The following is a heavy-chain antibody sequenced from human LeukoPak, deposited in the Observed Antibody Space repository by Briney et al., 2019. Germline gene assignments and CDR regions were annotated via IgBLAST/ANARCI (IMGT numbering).Heavy chain of an antibody. Sequence: GGSLRLSCAASAFSPNAYNMNWVRQAPGKGLEWVSSISYTGTYIYYADSVKGRFTISRDNAKNSLYLQMNSLRAEDTAVYYCATRTLSRITIFGVARDYWGQGTLVTVSS. D-gene: IGHD3-3*01. J-gene: IGHJ4*02. CDR3: ATRTLSRITIFGVARDY. CDR2: ISYTGTYI. V-gene: IGHV3-21*01. CDR1: AFSPNAYN.